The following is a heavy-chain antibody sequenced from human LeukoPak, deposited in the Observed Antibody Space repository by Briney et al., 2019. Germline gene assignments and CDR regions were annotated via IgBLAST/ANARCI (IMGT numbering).Heavy chain of an antibody. CDR2: ITSSDDST. Sequence: GGSLRLSCAASGFTFGSYVMSWVRQAPGKGLGWVATITSSDDSTYYADSVKGRFTISRDNSKNTLYLQMDSLRAEDTAVYYCAKDDSSRQYQLLAGVLYWGLGTLVTVSS. CDR1: GFTFGSYV. CDR3: AKDDSSRQYQLLAGVLY. V-gene: IGHV3-23*01. J-gene: IGHJ4*02. D-gene: IGHD2-2*01.